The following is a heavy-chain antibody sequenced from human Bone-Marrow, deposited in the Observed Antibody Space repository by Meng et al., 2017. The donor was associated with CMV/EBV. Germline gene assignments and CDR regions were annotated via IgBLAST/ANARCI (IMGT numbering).Heavy chain of an antibody. V-gene: IGHV1-2*02. J-gene: IGHJ6*02. Sequence: ASVKVSCKASGYTYTGYYMHWVRQAPGQGLEWMGWINAKSGGTNYAQRFQGRVTMTRDTSISTAYMELSRLRSDDTAVYYCARCMVRGVTHYYYYYGMDVWGQGTTVTVSS. CDR3: ARCMVRGVTHYYYYYGMDV. D-gene: IGHD3-10*01. CDR2: INAKSGGT. CDR1: GYTYTGYY.